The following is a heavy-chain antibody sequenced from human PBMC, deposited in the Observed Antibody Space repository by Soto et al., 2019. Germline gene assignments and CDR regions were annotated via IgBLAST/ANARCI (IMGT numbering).Heavy chain of an antibody. CDR2: ISGSGFKK. D-gene: IGHD1-26*01. J-gene: IGHJ5*02. CDR1: GFIFENFG. V-gene: IGHV3-23*01. CDR3: AKNQGVELVPLATVDWFDP. Sequence: LRLSCAASGFIFENFGMSWVRQAPGKGLEWISSISGSGFKKYYADSVKGRFTISRDNSKSTVYLELNNLSAEDTAVYHCAKNQGVELVPLATVDWFDPWGQGSVGTVSA.